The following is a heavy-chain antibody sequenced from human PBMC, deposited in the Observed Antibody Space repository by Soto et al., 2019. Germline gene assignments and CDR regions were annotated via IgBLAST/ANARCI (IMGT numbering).Heavy chain of an antibody. CDR3: ARDRPQLGYSSGTRLFDY. Sequence: QVQLVESGGGVVQPGRSLRLSCAASGFTFSSYGMHWVRQAPGKGLEWVAVIWYDGSNKYYADSVKGRFTISRDNSKNTLYLQMNSLRAEDTAVYYCARDRPQLGYSSGTRLFDYWGQGTLVTVSS. CDR2: IWYDGSNK. J-gene: IGHJ4*02. CDR1: GFTFSSYG. V-gene: IGHV3-33*01. D-gene: IGHD6-19*01.